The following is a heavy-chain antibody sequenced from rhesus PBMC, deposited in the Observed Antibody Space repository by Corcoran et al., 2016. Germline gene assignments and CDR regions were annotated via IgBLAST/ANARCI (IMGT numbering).Heavy chain of an antibody. J-gene: IGHJ4*01. Sequence: QVQLQESGPGLVKPSETLSLTCAVSGGSISSNYWSWIRQPPGKGLVWIGLISGSGGSTDYNPSLKSRVTISTDTSKNQFSLKLRSVTAADTAVYYCARDGQYCTGSGCYLYFDYWGQGVLVTVSS. CDR1: GGSISSNY. V-gene: IGHV4-173*01. D-gene: IGHD2-21*01. CDR3: ARDGQYCTGSGCYLYFDY. CDR2: ISGSGGST.